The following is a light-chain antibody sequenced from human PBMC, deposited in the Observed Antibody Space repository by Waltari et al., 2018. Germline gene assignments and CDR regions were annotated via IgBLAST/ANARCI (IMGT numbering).Light chain of an antibody. J-gene: IGLJ3*02. CDR2: GDN. Sequence: QSVLTQPPSASGTPGQRVTIHCPASLPHTESNTVNGYRQLPGTAPNLRIYGDNQRPSGVPDRFSGSKSGTSASLAISGLQSADEADYYCAGWDDSLNGPVFGGGTKLTVL. CDR3: AGWDDSLNGPV. CDR1: LPHTESNT. V-gene: IGLV1-44*01.